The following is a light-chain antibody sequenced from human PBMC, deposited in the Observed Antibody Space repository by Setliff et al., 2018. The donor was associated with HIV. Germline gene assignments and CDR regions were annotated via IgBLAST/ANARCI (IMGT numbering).Light chain of an antibody. CDR1: SSNIGAGYA. J-gene: IGLJ2*01. Sequence: SVLTQPPSVSGVPGLRVTISCTGNSSNIGAGYALHWYQQIPGTAPKLLIFDNTKRPSGVPDRFSASRSGTSGSLSITWPQTEDEADYYCQSYDNSLKAVVFGGGTKVTVL. V-gene: IGLV1-40*01. CDR3: QSYDNSLKAVV. CDR2: DNT.